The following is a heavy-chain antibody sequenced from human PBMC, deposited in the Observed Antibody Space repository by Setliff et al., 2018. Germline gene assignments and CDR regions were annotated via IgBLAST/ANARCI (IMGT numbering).Heavy chain of an antibody. CDR1: GFTFSSYS. CDR3: ARGGVFGSSYFDL. CDR2: ISSSSSYI. V-gene: IGHV3-21*04. Sequence: PGGSLRLSCAASGFTFSSYSLNWVRQAPGKGLEWVSSISSSSSYIYYADSVQGRFTISRDNAKNSLYLQMNGLRAEDTAVYYCARGGVFGSSYFDLWGRGTLVTVSS. D-gene: IGHD3-10*01. J-gene: IGHJ2*01.